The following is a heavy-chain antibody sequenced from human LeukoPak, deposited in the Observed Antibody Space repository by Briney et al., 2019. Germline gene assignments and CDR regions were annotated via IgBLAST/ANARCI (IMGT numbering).Heavy chain of an antibody. V-gene: IGHV1-69*13. CDR2: IIPIFGTA. CDR1: GGTFSSYA. D-gene: IGHD5-18*01. CDR3: ARGAQYSYGWFY. J-gene: IGHJ4*02. Sequence: SVKVSCKASGGTFSSYAISWVRQAPGQGLEWMGGIIPIFGTANYAQKFQGRVTITADESTSTAYMELSSLRSEDTAVYYCARGAQYSYGWFYWGQGTLVTVSS.